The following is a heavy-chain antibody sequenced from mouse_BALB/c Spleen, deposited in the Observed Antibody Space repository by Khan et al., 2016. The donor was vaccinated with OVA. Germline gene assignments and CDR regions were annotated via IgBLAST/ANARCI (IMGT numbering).Heavy chain of an antibody. D-gene: IGHD1-1*02. CDR1: GFSLTDYG. CDR3: AKLLWSHYYAMDY. V-gene: IGHV2-6-5*01. CDR2: IWGGGTT. J-gene: IGHJ4*01. Sequence: QVQLKESGPGLVAPSQSLSITCTVSGFSLTDYGVGWIRQPPGKGLEWLGVIWGGGTTYYNSVLKSRLSISKDNSKSQVFLKMNSLQTDDTAMYYCAKLLWSHYYAMDYGGQGTSVTVSS.